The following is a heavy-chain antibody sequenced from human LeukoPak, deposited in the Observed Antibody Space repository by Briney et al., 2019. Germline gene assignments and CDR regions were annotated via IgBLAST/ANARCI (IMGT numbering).Heavy chain of an antibody. CDR3: AKFNVFGELFDY. V-gene: IGHV4-39*07. CDR1: GGSISSSNYY. CDR2: IYYSGST. J-gene: IGHJ4*02. D-gene: IGHD3-10*01. Sequence: SETLSLTCTVSGGSISSSNYYWGWIRQPPGRRLEWIGTIYYSGSTYYNSSLKSRVTISVDTSKNQFSLKLSSVTAADTAVYYCAKFNVFGELFDYWGQGTLVTVSS.